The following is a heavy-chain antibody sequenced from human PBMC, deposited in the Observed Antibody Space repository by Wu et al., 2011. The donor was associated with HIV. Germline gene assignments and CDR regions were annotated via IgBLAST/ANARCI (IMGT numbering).Heavy chain of an antibody. Sequence: QVQLVQSGAEVKKPGSSVKVSCKASGGTFSSYGITWVRQAPGQGLEWMGGIIPIFGTTNYAQKFQGRVRITADKSTSTAYMDLSSLKSEDTAVYYCARGSGDGWDYWGQGTLVTVSS. CDR1: GGTFSSYG. CDR2: IIPIFGTT. J-gene: IGHJ4*02. V-gene: IGHV1-69*14. D-gene: IGHD1-26*01. CDR3: ARGSGDGWDY.